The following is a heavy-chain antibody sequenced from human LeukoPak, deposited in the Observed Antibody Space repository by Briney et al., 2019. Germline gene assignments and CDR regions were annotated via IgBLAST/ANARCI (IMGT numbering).Heavy chain of an antibody. CDR3: ARVRITMVRGVIMPFDY. J-gene: IGHJ4*02. D-gene: IGHD3-10*01. Sequence: VASVKVSCKASGYTFTGYYMHWVRQAPGQGLEWMGIINPSGGSTSYAQKFQGRVTMTRDTSTSTVYMELSSLRSEDTAVYYCARVRITMVRGVIMPFDYWGQGTLVTVSS. V-gene: IGHV1-46*01. CDR2: INPSGGST. CDR1: GYTFTGYY.